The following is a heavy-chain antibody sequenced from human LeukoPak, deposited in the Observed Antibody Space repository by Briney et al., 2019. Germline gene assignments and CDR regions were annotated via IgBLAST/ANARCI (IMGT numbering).Heavy chain of an antibody. D-gene: IGHD5-18*01. CDR2: INPSGGST. V-gene: IGHV1-46*01. J-gene: IGHJ6*03. CDR3: ARAGVDTAMVIYYYYYMDV. Sequence: ASVKVSCKASGYTFTSYYMHWVRQAPGQGLEWMGIINPSGGSTSYAQKFQGRVTMTRNTSISTAYMELSSLRSEDTAVYYCARAGVDTAMVIYYYYYMDVWGKGTTVTISS. CDR1: GYTFTSYY.